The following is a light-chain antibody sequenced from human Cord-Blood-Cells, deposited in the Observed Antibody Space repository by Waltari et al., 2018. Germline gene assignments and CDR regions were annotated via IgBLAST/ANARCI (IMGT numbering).Light chain of an antibody. CDR1: SRDVGGYNY. V-gene: IGLV2-14*01. Sequence: QSALTQPPSVSGSPGQSITTSCTATSRDVGGYNYVSWYQKHPGKAPNLRIYDVSNRPSGVSNRFSGSKSGNTASLTISGLQAEDEADYYCSSYTSSSTVFGGGTKLTVL. CDR3: SSYTSSSTV. J-gene: IGLJ2*01. CDR2: DVS.